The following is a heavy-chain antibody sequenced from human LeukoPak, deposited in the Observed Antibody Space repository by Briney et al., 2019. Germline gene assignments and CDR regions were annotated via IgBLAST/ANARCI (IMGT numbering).Heavy chain of an antibody. CDR1: GFTFSSYG. D-gene: IGHD3-10*01. CDR3: AKGPSGFDY. Sequence: GGSLRLSCAASGFTFSSYGMHWVRQAPGKGLEWVAVISYDGSNKYYADSVKGRFTISRDNSKNTLYLQMNSLRAEDTAVYYCAKGPSGFDYWGQGTLVTVSS. J-gene: IGHJ4*02. CDR2: ISYDGSNK. V-gene: IGHV3-30*18.